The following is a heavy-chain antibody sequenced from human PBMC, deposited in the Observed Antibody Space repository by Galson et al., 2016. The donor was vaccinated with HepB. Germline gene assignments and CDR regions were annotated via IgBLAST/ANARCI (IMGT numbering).Heavy chain of an antibody. J-gene: IGHJ3*02. D-gene: IGHD3-10*01. V-gene: IGHV3-15*01. CDR2: IKRKTEGGTT. Sequence: SLRLSCAASGFIFSNAWMTWVRQAPGKGLEWVGRIKRKTEGGTTDSDARVKGRFTISRDDSKNMLYLQMNGLKSEDTAVYYCSTVTIKGWFGEDALDIWGQGTMVTVS. CDR3: STVTIKGWFGEDALDI. CDR1: GFIFSNAW.